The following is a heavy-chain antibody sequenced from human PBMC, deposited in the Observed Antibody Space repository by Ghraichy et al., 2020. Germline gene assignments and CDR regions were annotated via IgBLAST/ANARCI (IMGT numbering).Heavy chain of an antibody. J-gene: IGHJ4*02. D-gene: IGHD2-15*01. CDR3: ASPPLGCCWTFLY. CDR2: IYHGGST. V-gene: IGHV4-4*02. CDR1: GGSISSNNW. Sequence: SETLSLTCAVSGGSISSNNWWSWVRQPPGKGLEWIGEIYHGGSTNYNPSLKSRLTISIDKSKNQFSLRLSSVTAADTAVYYCASPPLGCCWTFLYWGQGTLVAVSS.